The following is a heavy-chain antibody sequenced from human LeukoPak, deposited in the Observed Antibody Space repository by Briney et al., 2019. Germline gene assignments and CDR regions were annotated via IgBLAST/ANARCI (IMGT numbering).Heavy chain of an antibody. CDR2: IFYSGST. D-gene: IGHD6-19*01. V-gene: IGHV4-39*01. J-gene: IGHJ5*02. CDR3: ARQGYISGQGFRNNWFDP. Sequence: KPSETLSLTCTVSGGSISSSSFYWGWIRQPPGKGLEWIGTIFYSGSTYYNPSLRSRVTMSVDTSKNQFSPRLSSVTAADTAVYYCARQGYISGQGFRNNWFDPWGQGSLVTVSS. CDR1: GGSISSSSFY.